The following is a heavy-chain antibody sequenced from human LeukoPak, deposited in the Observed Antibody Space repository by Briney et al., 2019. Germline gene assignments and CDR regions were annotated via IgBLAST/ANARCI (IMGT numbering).Heavy chain of an antibody. CDR1: GFTFSSYS. CDR3: VRDVSDYDSNGLGY. V-gene: IGHV3-48*01. J-gene: IGHJ4*02. D-gene: IGHD3-22*01. CDR2: SNNGARKI. Sequence: PGGSLRLSCAASGFTFSSYSMNWVRQAPGKGLEWISYSNNGARKIDYADSVKGRFTISRDDAKNSLYLQMNSLRAEDTAVYYCVRDVSDYDSNGLGYWGQGTLVTVSS.